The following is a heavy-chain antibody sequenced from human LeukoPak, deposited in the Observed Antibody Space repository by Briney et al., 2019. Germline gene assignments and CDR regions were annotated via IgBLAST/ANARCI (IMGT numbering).Heavy chain of an antibody. CDR1: GGSINRSSRYY. D-gene: IGHD3-3*01. V-gene: IGHV4-39*01. CDR2: IFYSGST. J-gene: IGHJ5*02. CDR3: ARHVPSTILFNWLDP. Sequence: PSETLSLTCTVSGGSINRSSRYYWGWIRQPPVKGLEWLGSIFYSGSTYYNPSLKSRVTISVDTSNNQFSLKLTSVTAADTAVYYCARHVPSTILFNWLDPWGQGTLVTVSS.